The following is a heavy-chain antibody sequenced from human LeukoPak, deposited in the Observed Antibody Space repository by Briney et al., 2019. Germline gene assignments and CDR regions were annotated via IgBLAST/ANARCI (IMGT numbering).Heavy chain of an antibody. V-gene: IGHV4-59*08. J-gene: IGHJ4*02. D-gene: IGHD6-13*01. CDR1: GGSISSFY. Sequence: SETLSLTCTVSGGSISSFYWSWIRQSPGKGLEWIGYIQYSGGTNYNPSLKSRVTISLDTSKNQFSLRLNSVTAADTAVYYCASDSNTGSWYFYWGQGTLVTVSS. CDR2: IQYSGGT. CDR3: ASDSNTGSWYFY.